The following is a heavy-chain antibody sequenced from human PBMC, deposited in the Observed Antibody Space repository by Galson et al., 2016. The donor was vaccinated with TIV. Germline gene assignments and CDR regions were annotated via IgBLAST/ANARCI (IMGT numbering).Heavy chain of an antibody. V-gene: IGHV1-69*02. J-gene: IGHJ6*02. CDR3: ATMRYDGGGHRNLNGMDV. Sequence: SVKVSCKASGGRLSTYSINWVRQAPGQGLEWMGRIIPIPGIADYAQKFQDRVTITADTSTSTAYMDLSSLKSDDTAEYYCATMRYDGGGHRNLNGMDVWGQGTTVTVSS. D-gene: IGHD1-14*01. CDR2: IIPIPGIA. CDR1: GGRLSTYS.